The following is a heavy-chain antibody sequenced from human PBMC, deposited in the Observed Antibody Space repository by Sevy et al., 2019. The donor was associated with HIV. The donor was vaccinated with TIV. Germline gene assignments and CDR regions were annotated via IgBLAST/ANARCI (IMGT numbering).Heavy chain of an antibody. D-gene: IGHD6-13*01. CDR3: ARTPEAGSRWSGFDY. J-gene: IGHJ4*02. V-gene: IGHV1-2*02. CDR2: INPNSGGT. Sequence: ASVKVSCKASGYTFTGYYMHWVRQAPGQGLEWMGWINPNSGGTNYAQKFQGRVTMTRDTSISTAYMELGRLRSDDTAVYYCARTPEAGSRWSGFDYWGQGTLVTVSS. CDR1: GYTFTGYY.